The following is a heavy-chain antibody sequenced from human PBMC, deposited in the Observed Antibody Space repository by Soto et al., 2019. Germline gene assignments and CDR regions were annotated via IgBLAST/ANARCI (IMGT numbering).Heavy chain of an antibody. V-gene: IGHV4-38-2*01. CDR3: ARVHCDSSGYPILNWFDP. Sequence: SETLSLTCAVSGYSISSGYYWGWIRQPPGKGLEWIGSIYHSGSTYYNPSLKSRVTISVDTSKNQFSLKLSSVTAADTAVYYCARVHCDSSGYPILNWFDPWGQGTLVTVSS. CDR1: GYSISSGYY. J-gene: IGHJ5*02. D-gene: IGHD3-22*01. CDR2: IYHSGST.